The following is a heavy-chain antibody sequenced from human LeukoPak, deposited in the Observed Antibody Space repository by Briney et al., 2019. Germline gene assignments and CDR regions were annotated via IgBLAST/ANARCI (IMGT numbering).Heavy chain of an antibody. Sequence: SVKVSCKASGGTXSSYAISWVRQAPGQGLEWMGGIIPIFGTANYAQKFQGRVTITADESTSTAYMELSSLRSEDTAVYYCARDRVPHSIPKGSVGATHYYYGMDVWGQGTTVTVSS. J-gene: IGHJ6*02. V-gene: IGHV1-69*01. D-gene: IGHD1-26*01. CDR3: ARDRVPHSIPKGSVGATHYYYGMDV. CDR2: IIPIFGTA. CDR1: GGTXSSYA.